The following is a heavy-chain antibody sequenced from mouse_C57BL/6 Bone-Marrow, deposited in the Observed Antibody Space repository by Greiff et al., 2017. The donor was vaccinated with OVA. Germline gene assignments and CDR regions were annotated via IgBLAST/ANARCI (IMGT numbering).Heavy chain of an antibody. V-gene: IGHV1-64*01. J-gene: IGHJ1*03. CDR1: GYTFTSYW. D-gene: IGHD1-1*01. Sequence: VQLQQPGAELVKPGASVKLSCKASGYTFTSYWMHWVKQRPGQGLEWIGMIHPNSGSTNYNEKFKDKATLTVDKSSSTAYMQLSSLTSEDSAVYYCARWGTTVPWSFDVWGTGTTVTVSS. CDR2: IHPNSGST. CDR3: ARWGTTVPWSFDV.